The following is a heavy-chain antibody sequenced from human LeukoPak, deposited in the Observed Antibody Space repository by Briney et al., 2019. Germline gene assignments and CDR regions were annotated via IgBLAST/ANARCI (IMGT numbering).Heavy chain of an antibody. J-gene: IGHJ4*02. V-gene: IGHV3-7*01. CDR3: ATGRGVPGYQYFDH. Sequence: GGSLRLSCAAPGFTFSSYWMSWVRQAPGKGLEWVANIKQDGSGKYYVDSVKGRFTISRDNTANTLYLQLNSLRVEDTAVYYCATGRGVPGYQYFDHWGQGTLVTVSS. CDR2: IKQDGSGK. D-gene: IGHD3-10*01. CDR1: GFTFSSYW.